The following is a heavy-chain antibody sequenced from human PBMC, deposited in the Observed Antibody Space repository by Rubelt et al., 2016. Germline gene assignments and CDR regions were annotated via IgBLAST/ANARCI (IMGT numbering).Heavy chain of an antibody. J-gene: IGHJ4*02. D-gene: IGHD3-3*01. Sequence: QVQLQESGPGLVKPSETLSLTCTVSGYSISSGYYWGWIRQPPGKGLEWIGYIYYSGSTNYNPSLKSRVTISVDTSKNQFSLKLSSVTAADTAVYYCARDSDFWIDWGQGTLVTVSS. CDR2: IYYSGST. CDR1: GYSISSGYY. V-gene: IGHV4-61*01. CDR3: ARDSDFWID.